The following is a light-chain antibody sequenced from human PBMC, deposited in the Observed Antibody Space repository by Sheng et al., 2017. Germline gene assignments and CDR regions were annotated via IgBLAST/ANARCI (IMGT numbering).Light chain of an antibody. J-gene: IGLJ2*01. CDR2: AGA. CDR3: QVWDNNDVHVV. V-gene: IGLV3-21*02. CDR1: NIGEKS. Sequence: YVLTQPPSVSVAPGQTARIPCGGNNIGEKSVHWYQQKPGQAPVLVVYAGADRPSGISERFSGSNSGNTATLTISRVEGGDEADYFCQVWDNNDVHVVFGGGTRLTVL.